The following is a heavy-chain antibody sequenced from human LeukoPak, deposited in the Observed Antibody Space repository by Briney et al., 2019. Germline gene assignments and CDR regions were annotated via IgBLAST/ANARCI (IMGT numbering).Heavy chain of an antibody. CDR2: IYHSGST. J-gene: IGHJ5*02. CDR3: ARHKGSTMVRGVMSWFDP. Sequence: PSETLSLTCAVSGGSISSSNWWSWVRQPPGKGLEWIGEIYHSGSTNYNPSLKSRVTISVDKSKNQFSLKLSSVTAADTAVYYYARHKGSTMVRGVMSWFDPWGQGTLVTVSS. V-gene: IGHV4-4*02. D-gene: IGHD3-10*01. CDR1: GGSISSSNW.